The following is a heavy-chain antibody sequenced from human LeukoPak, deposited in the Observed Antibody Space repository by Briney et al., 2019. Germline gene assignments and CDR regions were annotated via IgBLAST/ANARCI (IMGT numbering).Heavy chain of an antibody. CDR3: ASGHNFDY. Sequence: PSQTLSVTCVISGYSVSSNSAEWNWIKQSLSRGLEWLGRTYYRSKWYYDYAVSVKSRMTINPDTSKNQFSLQLKSVTPEDTAVYFCASGHNFDYWGQGTLVTVSS. CDR1: GYSVSSNSAE. V-gene: IGHV6-1*01. CDR2: TYYRSKWYY. J-gene: IGHJ4*02.